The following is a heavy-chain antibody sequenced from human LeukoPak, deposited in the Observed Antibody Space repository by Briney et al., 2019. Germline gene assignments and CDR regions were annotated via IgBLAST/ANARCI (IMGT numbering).Heavy chain of an antibody. CDR1: GFTLSSYG. CDR3: GKDHSASGDYGGFDY. CDR2: ISYDGSNK. Sequence: PGGSLRLSCAASGFTLSSYGMHWVRQAPGKGLEWVAVISYDGSNKYYADSVKGRFTISRDNSKNTLYLQMNSLRAEDTAAYYCGKDHSASGDYGGFDYWGQGTLVTVSS. J-gene: IGHJ4*02. D-gene: IGHD4-17*01. V-gene: IGHV3-30*18.